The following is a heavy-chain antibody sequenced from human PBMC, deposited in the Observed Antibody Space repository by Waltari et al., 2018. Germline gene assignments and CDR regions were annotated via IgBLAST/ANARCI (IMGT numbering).Heavy chain of an antibody. V-gene: IGHV4-34*01. CDR3: ARSRAGYCNSTSCYKWFDP. CDR1: GGSFSGYY. CDR2: INHSGST. J-gene: IGHJ5*02. Sequence: QVQLQQWGAGLLKPSETLSLTCAVYGGSFSGYYWSWIRQPPGKGLEWIGEINHSGSTNYNPSLKSRVTISVDTSKNQFSLKLSSVTAADTAVYYCARSRAGYCNSTSCYKWFDPWGQGTLVTVSS. D-gene: IGHD2-2*02.